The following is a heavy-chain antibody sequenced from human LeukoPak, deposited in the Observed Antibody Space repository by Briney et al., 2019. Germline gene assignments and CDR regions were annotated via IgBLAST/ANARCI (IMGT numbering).Heavy chain of an antibody. CDR2: MSHDGNNK. CDR3: AKGEGITGTATPDY. D-gene: IGHD1-20*01. V-gene: IGHV3-30*18. CDR1: GFTFSNYG. Sequence: GGSLRLSCAASGFTFSNYGMHWVRQAPGKGLEWMAVMSHDGNNKNYADSVKGRFTISRDNSKNTLFLQMNSLRAEDTAVYYCAKGEGITGTATPDYSGQGTLLTVSS. J-gene: IGHJ4*02.